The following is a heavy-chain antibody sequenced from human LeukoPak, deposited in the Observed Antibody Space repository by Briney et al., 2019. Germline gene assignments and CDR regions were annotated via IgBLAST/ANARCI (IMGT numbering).Heavy chain of an antibody. CDR3: ARDVSPHGDYHAFDY. CDR2: IISSSSSYI. Sequence: GRSLRLSCAASGFTFSSYSLNWVRQAPGKGLEWVSSIISSSSSYIYYADSVKGRFTISRDNAKNSLYLQMNSLRAEDTALYYCARDVSPHGDYHAFDYWGQGTLVTVSS. D-gene: IGHD4-17*01. J-gene: IGHJ4*02. CDR1: GFTFSSYS. V-gene: IGHV3-21*01.